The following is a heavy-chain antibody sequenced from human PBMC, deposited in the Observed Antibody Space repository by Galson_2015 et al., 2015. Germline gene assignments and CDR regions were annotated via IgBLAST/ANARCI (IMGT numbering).Heavy chain of an antibody. CDR3: ARVITVTTYYCYYGMDV. Sequence: SEPLSLTGPVSVGSISSYYWGWIRQRPGGGLEWSGDIYYSGGTNYNPSLKSRVTISVDTSKNQFSLKLSSVTAADTAVYYCARVITVTTYYCYYGMDVWGQGTTVTVSS. V-gene: IGHV4-59*12. D-gene: IGHD4-17*01. CDR1: VGSISSYY. J-gene: IGHJ6*02. CDR2: IYYSGGT.